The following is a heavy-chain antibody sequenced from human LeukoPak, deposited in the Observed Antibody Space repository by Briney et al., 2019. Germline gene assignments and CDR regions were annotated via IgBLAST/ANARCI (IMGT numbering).Heavy chain of an antibody. CDR1: GFTFSSYG. CDR3: ANPYSSSSHY. V-gene: IGHV3-30*18. J-gene: IGHJ4*02. Sequence: GGSLRLSCAASGFTFSSYGMHWVRQAPGKGLEWVAVISHDGSNKYYADSVKGRFTISRDNSKNTLYLQMNSLRAEDTAVYYCANPYSSSSHYWGQGTLVTVSS. CDR2: ISHDGSNK. D-gene: IGHD6-6*01.